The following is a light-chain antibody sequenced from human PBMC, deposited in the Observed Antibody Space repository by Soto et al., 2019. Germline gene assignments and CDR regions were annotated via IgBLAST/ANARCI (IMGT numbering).Light chain of an antibody. J-gene: IGKJ1*01. CDR3: QQYTDWPLT. CDR1: RSVASNY. Sequence: TQSPATLSVSPGERATLSCRASRSVASNYLAWYQQIPGQAPRLLMYGISSRATGVPDRFSCSWSGTDFTLTIRRLEPEDVAVYYCQQYTDWPLTFGQGTKVDIK. CDR2: GIS. V-gene: IGKV3-20*01.